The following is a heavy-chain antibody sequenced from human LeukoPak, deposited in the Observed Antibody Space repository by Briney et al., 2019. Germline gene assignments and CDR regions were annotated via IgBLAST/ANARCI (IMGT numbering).Heavy chain of an antibody. Sequence: GGSLRLSCAASALTFSDYSMNWVRQAPGKGLEWISYISSNGSTIYYAASVKGRFTISRDSAKNLLYLQMNGLRAEDTAIYYCARGPKTSFDYWGQGTLVTVSS. V-gene: IGHV3-48*01. CDR3: ARGPKTSFDY. CDR1: ALTFSDYS. CDR2: ISSNGSTI. J-gene: IGHJ4*02.